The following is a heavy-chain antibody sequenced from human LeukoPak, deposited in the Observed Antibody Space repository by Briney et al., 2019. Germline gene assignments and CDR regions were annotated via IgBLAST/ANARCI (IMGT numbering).Heavy chain of an antibody. CDR1: GYTFTKYG. CDR2: TTGDNSNT. Sequence: GASVKVSCKASGYTFTKYGINWVRQAPGQGLGLMGWTTGDNSNTIYAQKVQGRVTMTTDTSTSTAYMELRSLRSDDTAVYYCARASSTGQNTGASYWGQGTLVTVSS. CDR3: ARASSTGQNTGASY. J-gene: IGHJ4*02. D-gene: IGHD6-19*01. V-gene: IGHV1-18*01.